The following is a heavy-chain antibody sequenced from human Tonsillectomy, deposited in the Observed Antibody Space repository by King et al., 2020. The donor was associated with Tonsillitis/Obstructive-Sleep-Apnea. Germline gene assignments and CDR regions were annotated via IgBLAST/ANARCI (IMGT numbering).Heavy chain of an antibody. CDR3: ARRVLVRDFYTWYFDP. J-gene: IGHJ2*01. CDR1: GYTFTSCD. Sequence: QLVQSGAEVKRPGASVKVSCKASGYTFTSCDINWVRQATGQGLEWMGWMNPNSGNTAYAQKFQGRVTMTRNTSISTAYMELSSLRSEDTAVYYCARRVLVRDFYTWYFDPWGRGTLVTVSS. CDR2: MNPNSGNT. V-gene: IGHV1-8*01. D-gene: IGHD3/OR15-3a*01.